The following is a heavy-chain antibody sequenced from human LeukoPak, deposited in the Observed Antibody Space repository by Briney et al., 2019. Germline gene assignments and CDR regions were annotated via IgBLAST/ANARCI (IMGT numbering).Heavy chain of an antibody. V-gene: IGHV4-34*01. CDR1: GGSFSGYY. J-gene: IGHJ6*03. CDR2: INHSGST. Sequence: SETLSLTCAVYGGSFSGYYWSWIRQPPGKGLEWIGEINHSGSTNYNPSLKSRVTISVDTSKNQFSLKLSSVTAADTAVYYCARGSTGYSYGTSWGAYYYYYMDVWGKGITVTVSS. CDR3: ARGSTGYSYGTSWGAYYYYYMDV. D-gene: IGHD5-18*01.